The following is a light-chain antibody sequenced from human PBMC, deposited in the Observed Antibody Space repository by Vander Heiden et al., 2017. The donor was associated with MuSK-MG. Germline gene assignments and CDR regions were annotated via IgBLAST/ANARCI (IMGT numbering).Light chain of an antibody. CDR3: QSYDSSLSGSV. J-gene: IGLJ2*01. Sequence: QSVLTQPPSVSGAPGQRVTISCTGSSPNIGAGYDVHWYQQLPGTAPKRLIDGNSNRPSGVPDRFSGSKSGTSASLAITGLQAEDEADYYCQSYDSSLSGSVFGGGTKLTVL. V-gene: IGLV1-40*01. CDR1: SPNIGAGYD. CDR2: GNS.